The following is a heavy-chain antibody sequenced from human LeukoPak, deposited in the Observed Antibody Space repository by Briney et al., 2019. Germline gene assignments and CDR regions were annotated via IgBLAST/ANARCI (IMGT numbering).Heavy chain of an antibody. CDR2: ISSSSSYI. CDR3: AKMGYSSGWYYY. CDR1: GFTFSSYS. D-gene: IGHD6-19*01. V-gene: IGHV3-21*01. J-gene: IGHJ4*02. Sequence: GGSLRLSCAASGFTFSSYSMNWVRQAPGKGLEWVSSISSSSSYIYYADSVKGRFTISRDNAKNSLYLQMNSLRAEDTAVYYCAKMGYSSGWYYYWGQGTLVTVSS.